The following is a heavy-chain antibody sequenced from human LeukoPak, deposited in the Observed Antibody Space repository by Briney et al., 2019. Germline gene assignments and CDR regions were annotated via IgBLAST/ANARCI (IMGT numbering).Heavy chain of an antibody. D-gene: IGHD5-18*01. CDR1: GDTFSGNSAT. V-gene: IGHV6-1*01. J-gene: IGHJ2*01. CDR2: TYNRSKLYN. CDR3: TRAGSYGYYWYFDL. Sequence: SQTLSLTCAVSGDTFSGNSATWNWSRQSPSRGLEWLVRTYNRSKLYNDYAVSVKSRITINPDTSKNQFSLQLNSVTPEDTAVYYCTRAGSYGYYWYFDLWGRGTLVTVSS.